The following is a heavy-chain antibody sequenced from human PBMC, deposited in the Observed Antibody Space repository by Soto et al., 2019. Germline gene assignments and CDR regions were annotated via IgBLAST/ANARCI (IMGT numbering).Heavy chain of an antibody. D-gene: IGHD3-10*01. CDR2: IIPIIATT. J-gene: IGHJ6*02. CDR3: ARALKEPGSYYYYGLDV. Sequence: QVQLVQSGAEVKKPGSSVRVSCQTSGGTFNGFGVAWVRQAPGQGLEWMGTIIPIIATTKYAQNFQGRVTITADASTGTAYMDLSSLRSEDTAVYYCARALKEPGSYYYYGLDVWGLGTTVTVSS. V-gene: IGHV1-69*18. CDR1: GGTFNGFG.